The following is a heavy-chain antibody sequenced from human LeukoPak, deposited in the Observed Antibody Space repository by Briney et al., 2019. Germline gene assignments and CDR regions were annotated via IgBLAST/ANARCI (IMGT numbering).Heavy chain of an antibody. CDR1: GGSISSYY. J-gene: IGHJ4*02. Sequence: PSETLSLTCTVSGGSISSYYWSWIRQPAGKRLEWIGRLYSDGSTNYNPSLKSRVTMSVDTSKNQFFLSLTSVTAADTAVYYCARGLPARVLGYYFDYWGQGALVTVSS. D-gene: IGHD6-13*01. CDR3: ARGLPARVLGYYFDY. V-gene: IGHV4-4*07. CDR2: LYSDGST.